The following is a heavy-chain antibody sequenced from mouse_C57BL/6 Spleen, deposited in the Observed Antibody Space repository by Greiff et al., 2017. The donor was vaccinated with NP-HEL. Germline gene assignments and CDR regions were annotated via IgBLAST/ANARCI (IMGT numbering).Heavy chain of an antibody. D-gene: IGHD1-1*01. Sequence: VQLQQSGPELVKPGASVKLSCKASGYTFTSYDINWVKQRPGQGLEWIGWIYPRDGSTKYNEKFKGKATLTVDTSSSTAYMELHSLTSEDSAVYFCARYDYYYGSSYPGYWGQGTTLTVSS. J-gene: IGHJ2*01. V-gene: IGHV1-85*01. CDR1: GYTFTSYD. CDR2: IYPRDGST. CDR3: ARYDYYYGSSYPGY.